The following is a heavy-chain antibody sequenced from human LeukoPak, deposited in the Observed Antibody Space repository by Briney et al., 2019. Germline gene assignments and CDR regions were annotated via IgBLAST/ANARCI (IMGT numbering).Heavy chain of an antibody. CDR1: GFTFCDYA. Sequence: GSLRLSCTASGFTFCDYAMSWFRQAPGEGLGWVGFIRSKAYGGTTEYAASVKGRFTISRDDSKTIAYLQMNSLKTEDTAVYYCTRVPYFDWLPLGLPFDYWGQGTLVTVSS. D-gene: IGHD3-9*01. CDR2: IRSKAYGGTT. CDR3: TRVPYFDWLPLGLPFDY. V-gene: IGHV3-49*03. J-gene: IGHJ4*02.